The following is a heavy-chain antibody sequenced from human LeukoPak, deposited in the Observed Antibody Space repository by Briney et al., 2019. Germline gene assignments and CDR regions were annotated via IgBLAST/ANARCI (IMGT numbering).Heavy chain of an antibody. CDR1: GFTFSSYA. D-gene: IGHD1-7*01. V-gene: IGHV3-23*01. Sequence: PGGSLRLSCAASGFTFSSYAMIWVRQAPGKGLQWVSSLIGNDGTTYYADSVKGRFTISRDSSKNTLYLQMNSLRAEDTAIYYCARTILCDYWGQGTLVTVSS. J-gene: IGHJ4*02. CDR3: ARTILCDY. CDR2: LIGNDGTT.